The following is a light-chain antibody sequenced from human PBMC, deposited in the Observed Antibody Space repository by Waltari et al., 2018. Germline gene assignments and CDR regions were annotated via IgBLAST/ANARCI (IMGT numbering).Light chain of an antibody. CDR3: QQRRSWPIT. CDR2: DAS. J-gene: IGKJ5*01. V-gene: IGKV3-11*01. Sequence: EIVLTRSPATLSLSPGERATLSCRASQSIMMYLAWYQQKPGQAPRLLISDASNRATGIPVRFSGSGAETDFTLTISSLEPEDFALYYCQQRRSWPITFGQGTRLEIK. CDR1: QSIMMY.